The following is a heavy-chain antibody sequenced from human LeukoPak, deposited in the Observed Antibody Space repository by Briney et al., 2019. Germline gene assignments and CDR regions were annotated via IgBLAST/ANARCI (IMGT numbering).Heavy chain of an antibody. D-gene: IGHD2-8*01. CDR1: GYTFTSYD. CDR3: ARAALMVYALTQYFDY. CDR2: MNPNSGNT. Sequence: ASVKVSCKTSGYTFTSYDINWVRQATGQGLEWMGWMNPNSGNTGYAQKFRGRVTMTRNTSISTAYMELSSLRSEDTAVYYCARAALMVYALTQYFDYWGQGTLVTVSS. V-gene: IGHV1-8*01. J-gene: IGHJ4*02.